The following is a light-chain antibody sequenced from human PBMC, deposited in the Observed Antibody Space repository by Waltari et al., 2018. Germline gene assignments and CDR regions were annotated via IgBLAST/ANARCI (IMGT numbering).Light chain of an antibody. CDR2: EVS. CDR1: SRDVGGYNY. CDR3: SSYTSSSTLV. J-gene: IGLJ2*01. Sequence: QSALTQPASVSGSPGQSITISCTGTSRDVGGYNYVSLYQQHPGKAPKLMIFEVSNRPSGVSKRFSGSTSGHTASLTSSGLQAEDEADYYGSSYTSSSTLVFGGGTKLTVL. V-gene: IGLV2-14*01.